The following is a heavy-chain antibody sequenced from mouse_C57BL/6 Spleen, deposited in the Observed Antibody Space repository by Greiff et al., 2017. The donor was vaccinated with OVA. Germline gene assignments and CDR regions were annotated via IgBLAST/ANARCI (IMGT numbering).Heavy chain of an antibody. V-gene: IGHV1-42*01. J-gene: IGHJ4*01. CDR2: INPSTGGT. D-gene: IGHD1-1*01. Sequence: EVKLQQSGPELVKPGASVKISCKASGYSFTGYYMNWVKQSPEKSLEWIGEINPSTGGTTYNQKFKAKATLTVDKSSSTAYMQLKSLTSEDSAVYYCARGSSYGDAMDYWGQGTSVTVSS. CDR1: GYSFTGYY. CDR3: ARGSSYGDAMDY.